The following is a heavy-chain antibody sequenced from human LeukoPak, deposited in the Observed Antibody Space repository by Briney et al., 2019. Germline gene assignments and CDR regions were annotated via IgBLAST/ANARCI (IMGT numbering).Heavy chain of an antibody. CDR1: GFTFSSYG. V-gene: IGHV3-48*04. CDR3: ARDTYDSSGYYYFDY. J-gene: IGHJ4*02. CDR2: ISSSSTI. Sequence: GGSLRLSCAASGFTFSSYGMHWVRQAPGKGLEWVSYISSSSTIYYADSVKGRFTISRDNAKNSLYLQMNSLRAEDTAVYYCARDTYDSSGYYYFDYWGQGTLVTVSS. D-gene: IGHD3-22*01.